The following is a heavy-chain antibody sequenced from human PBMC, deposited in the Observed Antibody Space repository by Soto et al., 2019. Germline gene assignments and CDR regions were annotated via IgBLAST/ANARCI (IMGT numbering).Heavy chain of an antibody. J-gene: IGHJ5*02. CDR2: ISNSGGST. CDR3: AKDLEKWLVQLGGLDT. V-gene: IGHV3-23*01. CDR1: GFTLSSYF. Sequence: GGSLRLSCVASGFTLSSYFMTWVRQAPGKGLDWVSAISNSGGSTYYADSVKGRFTISRDNSHNTLYLQMNNLRAEDTARYYCAKDLEKWLVQLGGLDTWGQGAQVTVSS. D-gene: IGHD1-1*01.